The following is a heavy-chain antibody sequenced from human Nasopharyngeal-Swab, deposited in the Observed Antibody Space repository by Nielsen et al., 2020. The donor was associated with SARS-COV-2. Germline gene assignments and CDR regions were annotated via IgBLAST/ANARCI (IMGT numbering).Heavy chain of an antibody. V-gene: IGHV3-73*01. Sequence: GGSPRLSCAASGFIFSASAIHWVRQASGKGLEWVGRIGDKDQNYATTYGASVQGRFTISRDDSKNTAFLQMDSLKTEDTALYYCTTDFYFDYWGQGTLVTVSS. CDR2: IGDKDQNYAT. CDR1: GFIFSASA. J-gene: IGHJ4*02. CDR3: TTDFYFDY.